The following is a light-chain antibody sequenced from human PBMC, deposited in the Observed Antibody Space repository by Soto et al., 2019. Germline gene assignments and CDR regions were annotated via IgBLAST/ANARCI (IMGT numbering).Light chain of an antibody. CDR3: QQYGSTPLT. Sequence: ESVLTQSRGTLSLSPGERATLSCRASQSVITYLAWYQQKPGQAPRLLIYGASSRATGIPDRFSGSGSGTDFTLRISRLEPKDVAVYYCQQYGSTPLTFGGGTKVEIK. V-gene: IGKV3-20*01. CDR2: GAS. CDR1: QSVITY. J-gene: IGKJ4*01.